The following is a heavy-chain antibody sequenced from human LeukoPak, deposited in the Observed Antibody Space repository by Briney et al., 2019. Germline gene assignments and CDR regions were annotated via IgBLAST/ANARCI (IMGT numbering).Heavy chain of an antibody. D-gene: IGHD3-10*01. Sequence: SETLSLTCTVSGGSISSGDYYWSWIRQPPGKGLEWIGYIYYSGSTYYNPSLKSRVTISVDTSKNQFSLKLSSVTAADTAVYYCATDSTVRGPIPRGYFDYWGQGTLVTVSS. CDR2: IYYSGST. CDR3: ATDSTVRGPIPRGYFDY. J-gene: IGHJ4*02. CDR1: GGSISSGDYY. V-gene: IGHV4-30-4*08.